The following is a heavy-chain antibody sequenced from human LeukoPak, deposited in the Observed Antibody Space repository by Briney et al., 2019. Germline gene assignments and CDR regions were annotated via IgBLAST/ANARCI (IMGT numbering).Heavy chain of an antibody. CDR3: VKEDAVAGHYFDY. D-gene: IGHD6-19*01. CDR1: GFTFSASA. CDR2: ISSNGGST. V-gene: IGHV3-64D*09. Sequence: VGSLRLSCSASGFTFSASAMHWVRQAPGKGLEYVSAISSNGGSTYYADSLKGRFTISRDNSKNTLYLQMTSLRAEDTAVYYCVKEDAVAGHYFDYWGQGTLVTVSS. J-gene: IGHJ4*02.